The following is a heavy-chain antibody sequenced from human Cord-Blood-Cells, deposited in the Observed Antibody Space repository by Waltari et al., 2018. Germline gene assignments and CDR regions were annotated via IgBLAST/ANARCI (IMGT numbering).Heavy chain of an antibody. Sequence: EVQLVESGGGLVQPGGSLRLSCAASGFTFSSYWMSWVGQAPGKGLEWVANIKQDGSEKYYVDSVKGRFTISRDNAKNSLYLQMNSLRAEDTAVYYCARDRSIAARHYFDYWGQGTLVTVSS. D-gene: IGHD6-6*01. CDR1: GFTFSSYW. J-gene: IGHJ4*02. CDR3: ARDRSIAARHYFDY. CDR2: IKQDGSEK. V-gene: IGHV3-7*01.